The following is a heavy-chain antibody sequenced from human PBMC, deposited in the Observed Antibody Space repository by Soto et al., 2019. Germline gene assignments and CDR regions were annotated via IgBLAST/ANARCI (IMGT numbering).Heavy chain of an antibody. CDR2: IYYSGST. CDR1: GGSISSSSYY. Sequence: SETLSLTCTVSGGSISSSSYYWGWIRQPPGKGLEWIGSIYYSGSTYYNPSLKSRVTISVDTSKNQFSLKLSSVTAADTAVYYCASNIMITFGGVIVSNSFDYWGQGTLVTVSS. V-gene: IGHV4-39*01. J-gene: IGHJ4*02. CDR3: ASNIMITFGGVIVSNSFDY. D-gene: IGHD3-16*02.